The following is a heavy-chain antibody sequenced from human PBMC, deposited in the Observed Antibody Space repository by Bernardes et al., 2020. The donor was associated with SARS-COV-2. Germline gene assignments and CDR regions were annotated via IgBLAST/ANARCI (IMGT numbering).Heavy chain of an antibody. Sequence: GGSLRLSCAASGFTFSSYAMHWVRQAPGKGLEWVAVISYDGSNKYYADSVKGRFTISRDNSKNTLYLQMNSLRAEDTAVYYCARVGATYYFDYWGQGTLVTVSS. CDR2: ISYDGSNK. CDR3: ARVGATYYFDY. CDR1: GFTFSSYA. D-gene: IGHD1-26*01. J-gene: IGHJ4*02. V-gene: IGHV3-30-3*01.